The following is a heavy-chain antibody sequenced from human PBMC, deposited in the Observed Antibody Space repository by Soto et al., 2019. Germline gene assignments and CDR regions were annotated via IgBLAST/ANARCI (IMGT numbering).Heavy chain of an antibody. CDR3: ARAPAIGYYFDY. CDR1: GGSISSGGYS. D-gene: IGHD2-2*01. Sequence: QLQLQESGSGLVKPSQTLSLTCAVSGGSISSGGYSWSWIRQPPGKGLEWIGYIYHSGSTYYNQSLECRVSISVDRSKYQFSLKLSSVTAADTAVYYCARAPAIGYYFDYWGQGTLVTVSS. CDR2: IYHSGST. V-gene: IGHV4-30-2*01. J-gene: IGHJ4*02.